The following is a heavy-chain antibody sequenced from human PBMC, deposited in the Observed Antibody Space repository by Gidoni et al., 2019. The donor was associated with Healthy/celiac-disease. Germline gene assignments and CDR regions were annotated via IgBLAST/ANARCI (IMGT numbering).Heavy chain of an antibody. CDR3: ARGPYSYGYVTDYFDY. Sequence: QVQLQQWGAGLLKPSETLSLTCAVYGGSFSGYYWGWIRQPPGKGLEWIGEINHSGSTNYNPSLKSRVTISVDTSKNQFSLKLSSVTAAYTAVYYCARGPYSYGYVTDYFDYWGQGTLVTVSS. CDR2: INHSGST. J-gene: IGHJ4*02. D-gene: IGHD5-18*01. V-gene: IGHV4-34*01. CDR1: GGSFSGYY.